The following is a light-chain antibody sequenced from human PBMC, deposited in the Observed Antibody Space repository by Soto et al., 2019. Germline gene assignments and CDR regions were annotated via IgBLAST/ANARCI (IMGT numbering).Light chain of an antibody. CDR3: SSYTSDNRNYV. CDR1: SRDVGAYTS. CDR2: EVS. Sequence: QSALTQPASVSGSPGQSITISCTGSSRDVGAYTSVSWYQQHPGKAPKLMIYEVSNWPSGVSRRFSGSKSGNTASLTISGLQAEDEAHYYCSSYTSDNRNYVFGTGTKLTVL. V-gene: IGLV2-14*01. J-gene: IGLJ1*01.